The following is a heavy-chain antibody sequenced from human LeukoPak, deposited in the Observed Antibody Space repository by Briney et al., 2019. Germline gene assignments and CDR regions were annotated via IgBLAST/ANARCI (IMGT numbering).Heavy chain of an antibody. CDR3: ARGSWAGYYLDY. V-gene: IGHV3-21*01. CDR2: ISSSSSYK. CDR1: GFTFSSYS. D-gene: IGHD3/OR15-3a*01. J-gene: IGHJ4*02. Sequence: GGSLRLSCAASGFTFSSYSMNWVRQAPGKGLEWVSSISSSSSYKYYADSVKGRFTISRDNAKNSLYLQMNSLRAEDTAVYYCARGSWAGYYLDYWGQGTLVTVSS.